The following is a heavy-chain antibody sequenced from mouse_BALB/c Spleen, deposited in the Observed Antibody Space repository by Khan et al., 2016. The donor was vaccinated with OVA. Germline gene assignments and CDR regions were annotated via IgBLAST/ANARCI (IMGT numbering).Heavy chain of an antibody. D-gene: IGHD2-4*01. CDR3: VRLYDYGGGLAY. CDR2: IWGGGTT. V-gene: IGHV2-2*02. Sequence: QVQLKQSGPGLVQPSQSLSITCTVSGFSLTNFGVHWVRQSPGRGLEWLGVIWGGGTTDYNAAFISRLSISKDNPKSQVFFKMNSLQANDTAIYYCVRLYDYGGGLAYWGQVTLVAVSA. J-gene: IGHJ3*01. CDR1: GFSLTNFG.